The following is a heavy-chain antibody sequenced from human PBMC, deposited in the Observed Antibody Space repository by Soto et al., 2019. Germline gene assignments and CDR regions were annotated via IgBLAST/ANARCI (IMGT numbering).Heavy chain of an antibody. D-gene: IGHD6-13*01. Sequence: SETLSLTCTVSGGSISSYYWSWIRQPPGKGLEWIGYIYYSGSTNYNPSLKSRVTISVDTSKNQFSLKLGSVTAADTAVYYCARSGRIAAAGYYYGMDVWGQGTTVTVSS. V-gene: IGHV4-59*01. CDR1: GGSISSYY. J-gene: IGHJ6*02. CDR3: ARSGRIAAAGYYYGMDV. CDR2: IYYSGST.